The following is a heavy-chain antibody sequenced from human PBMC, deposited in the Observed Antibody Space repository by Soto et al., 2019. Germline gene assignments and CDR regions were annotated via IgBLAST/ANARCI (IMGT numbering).Heavy chain of an antibody. Sequence: GGSLRLSCTTSGFTFGSYALSWFRQSPGKGLEWVGFSRSKGYGGTTEFAASVRGRFTISRDDSNSIAYLQMNSLKTEDTAVYYCTRGMYTAYETAPLFFDFWGQGTLVTVSS. CDR1: GFTFGSYA. V-gene: IGHV3-49*03. D-gene: IGHD5-12*01. CDR3: TRGMYTAYETAPLFFDF. J-gene: IGHJ4*02. CDR2: SRSKGYGGTT.